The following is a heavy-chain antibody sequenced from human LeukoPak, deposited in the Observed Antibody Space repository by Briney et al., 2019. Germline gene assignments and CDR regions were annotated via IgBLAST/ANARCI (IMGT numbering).Heavy chain of an antibody. Sequence: PGGSLRLSCAASGFTFSNYAMHWVRQAPGKGLEWVAVVSYDGSNKYYADSVKGRFTISRDNSKNTLYLQMNRLRAEDASVCYCATIGDRRSGELYRIDYWGQGTLVTVSS. CDR3: ATIGDRRSGELYRIDY. CDR2: VSYDGSNK. V-gene: IGHV3-30-3*01. J-gene: IGHJ4*02. CDR1: GFTFSNYA. D-gene: IGHD1-26*01.